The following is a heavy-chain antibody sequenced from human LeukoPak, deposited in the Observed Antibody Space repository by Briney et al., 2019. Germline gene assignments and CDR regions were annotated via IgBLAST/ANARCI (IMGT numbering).Heavy chain of an antibody. Sequence: SSETLSLTCTVSGGSISSGDYYWSWIRQPPGKGLEWIGYIYYSGSTYYNPSLKSRVTISVDTPKNQFSLKLSSVTAADTAVYYCARLYYFDSSGYPGPFDIWGQGTMVTVSS. D-gene: IGHD3-22*01. V-gene: IGHV4-30-4*01. J-gene: IGHJ3*02. CDR2: IYYSGST. CDR1: GGSISSGDYY. CDR3: ARLYYFDSSGYPGPFDI.